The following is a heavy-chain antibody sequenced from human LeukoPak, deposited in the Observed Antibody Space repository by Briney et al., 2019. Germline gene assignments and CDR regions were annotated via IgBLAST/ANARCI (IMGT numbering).Heavy chain of an antibody. V-gene: IGHV3-7*01. J-gene: IGHJ4*02. Sequence: GGSLRLSCEASGFTFSSYWMTWVRQAPGKGLEWVTNIKQDEGEKYYVDSVKGRFTISRDNAKNSLYLQMNSLRVEDTAVYYCARASRGRVREGVDYGGQGTLVTVS. CDR2: IKQDEGEK. CDR1: GFTFSSYW. CDR3: ARASRGRVREGVDY. D-gene: IGHD6-19*01.